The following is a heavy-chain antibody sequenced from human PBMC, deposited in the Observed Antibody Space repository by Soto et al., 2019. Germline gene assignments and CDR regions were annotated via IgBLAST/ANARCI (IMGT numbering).Heavy chain of an antibody. CDR1: GGTFSSYA. J-gene: IGHJ5*02. CDR3: ARFPYYGSGSTPNWFDP. CDR2: IIPIFGTA. D-gene: IGHD3-10*01. V-gene: IGHV1-69*01. Sequence: QVQLVPSGAEVKKPGSSVKVSCKASGGTFSSYAISWVRQAPGQGLEWMGGIIPIFGTANYAQKFQGRVTITADESTSTAYMELSSLRSEDTAVYYCARFPYYGSGSTPNWFDPWGQGTLVTVSS.